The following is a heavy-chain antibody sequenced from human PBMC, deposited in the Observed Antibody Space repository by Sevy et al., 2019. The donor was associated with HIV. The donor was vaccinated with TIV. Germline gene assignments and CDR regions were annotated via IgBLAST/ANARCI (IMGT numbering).Heavy chain of an antibody. Sequence: GESLKISCKGSGYSFTSYWIGWVRQMPGKGLEWMGIIYPGDSDTRYSPSFQGQVTISADKSISTAYLQWSSLKASDTAMYYCARAPKYYDFWSGPNVYWGQGTLVTVSS. V-gene: IGHV5-51*01. J-gene: IGHJ4*02. D-gene: IGHD3-3*01. CDR3: ARAPKYYDFWSGPNVY. CDR2: IYPGDSDT. CDR1: GYSFTSYW.